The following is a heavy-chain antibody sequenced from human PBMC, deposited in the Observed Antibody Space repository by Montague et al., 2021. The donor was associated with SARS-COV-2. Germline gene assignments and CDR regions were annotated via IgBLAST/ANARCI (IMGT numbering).Heavy chain of an antibody. CDR3: SRGGSWLYYFDY. D-gene: IGHD6-13*01. CDR2: N. V-gene: IGHV6-1*01. J-gene: IGHJ4*02. Sequence: NDYAVSVKSRITINPDTSKNQVSLQLNSVTPEVTAVYYCSRGGSWLYYFDYWGQGTLVTVSS.